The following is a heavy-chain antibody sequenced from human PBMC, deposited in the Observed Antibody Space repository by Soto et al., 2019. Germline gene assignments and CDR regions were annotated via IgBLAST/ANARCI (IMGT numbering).Heavy chain of an antibody. V-gene: IGHV4-31*03. CDR1: GGSISSGGYY. CDR2: IYYSGST. Sequence: QVQLQESGPGLVKPSQTLSLTCTVSGGSISSGGYYWSWIRQHPGKGLEWIGYIYYSGSTYYNPSLKSRVTISVDTSKNQFSLKLSSVTAADTAVYYCARDNSRISSRTHGMDVWGQGTTVTVSS. D-gene: IGHD6-13*01. CDR3: ARDNSRISSRTHGMDV. J-gene: IGHJ6*02.